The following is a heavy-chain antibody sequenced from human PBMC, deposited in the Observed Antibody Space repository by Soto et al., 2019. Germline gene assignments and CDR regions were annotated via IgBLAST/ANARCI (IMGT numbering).Heavy chain of an antibody. Sequence: PXESLRISFKGSGYSFTSYWIGWVRQMPGKGLEWMGLIYPGDSDTRYSPSFQGQVTISADKSISTAYLQWSSLKASDTAMYYCARGGDSGSYYDYFDYLGQGTLVAVST. D-gene: IGHD1-26*01. CDR1: GYSFTSYW. V-gene: IGHV5-51*01. J-gene: IGHJ4*02. CDR2: IYPGDSDT. CDR3: ARGGDSGSYYDYFDY.